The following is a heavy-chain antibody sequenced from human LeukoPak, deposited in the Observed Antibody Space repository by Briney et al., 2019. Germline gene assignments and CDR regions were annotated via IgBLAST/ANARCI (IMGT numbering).Heavy chain of an antibody. V-gene: IGHV4-61*01. J-gene: IGHJ4*02. CDR1: GGSLSSGSYY. D-gene: IGHD2-15*01. CDR3: ARDDGGGWTGFDY. CDR2: IYDSGST. Sequence: SETLSLTCTVSGGSLSSGSYYSNWIRQPPGKGLEWLGYIYDSGSTNYNPSLKSRVNISVDTSKNQFSLKVNSVTAADTAVYYCARDDGGGWTGFDYWGQGALVTVSS.